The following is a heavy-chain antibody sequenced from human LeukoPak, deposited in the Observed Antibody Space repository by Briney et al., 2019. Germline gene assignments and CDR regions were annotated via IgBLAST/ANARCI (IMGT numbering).Heavy chain of an antibody. CDR1: GFTFNNAW. D-gene: IGHD6-19*01. CDR3: TIGRRDTSGWYGGFAS. V-gene: IGHV3-15*07. J-gene: IGHJ4*02. Sequence: TGGSLRLSCAASGFTFNNAWMNWLRQAPGKGLEWVGRIKSKTDGGTADYAAPVKGRFTISRDDSKDTLYLQMNSLRTEDTAMYYCTIGRRDTSGWYGGFASWGQGALVTVSS. CDR2: IKSKTDGGTA.